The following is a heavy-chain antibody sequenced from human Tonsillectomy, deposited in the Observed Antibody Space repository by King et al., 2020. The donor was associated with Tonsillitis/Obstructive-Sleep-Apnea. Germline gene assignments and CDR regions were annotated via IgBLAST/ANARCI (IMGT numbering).Heavy chain of an antibody. J-gene: IGHJ5*02. CDR1: GYTFTNYY. V-gene: IGHV1-46*01. D-gene: IGHD2-15*01. CDR2: INPSGGST. Sequence: VQLVESGAEVKKPGASVKVSCKASGYTFTNYYMHWVRQAPGQGLEWMGIINPSGGSTTYAQKFQGRVTMTRDKSTSTVYMELSSLRSGDTGVYDCARDLGGYCSSGSCFYDLFDPWGQGTLVAVSP. CDR3: ARDLGGYCSSGSCFYDLFDP.